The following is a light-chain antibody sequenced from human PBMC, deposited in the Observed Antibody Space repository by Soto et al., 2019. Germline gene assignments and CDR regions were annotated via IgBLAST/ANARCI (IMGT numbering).Light chain of an antibody. J-gene: IGKJ4*01. V-gene: IGKV3-20*01. CDR3: QQYGSPPSLT. CDR2: GAS. Sequence: EIVLTQSPGTLSLSPGERVTLSCRASQSVSDSYLAWYQQKPGQAPRLLINGASSRATGIPDRFSGSGSGTDFTLTISRLEPEDFAVYYCQQYGSPPSLTFGGGTKVEIK. CDR1: QSVSDSY.